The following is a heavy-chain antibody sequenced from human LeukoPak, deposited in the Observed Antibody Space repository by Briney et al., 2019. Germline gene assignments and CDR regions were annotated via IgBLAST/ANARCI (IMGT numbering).Heavy chain of an antibody. CDR2: INPNSGGT. V-gene: IGHV1-2*04. J-gene: IGHJ6*04. Sequence: ASVKVSCKASGYTFTGYYMHWVRQAPGQGLEWMGWINPNSGGTNYAQKFQGWVTMTRDTSISTAYMELSRLRSDDTAVYYCARAAPPGFGDRGYYYYYYGMDVWGKGTTVTVSS. D-gene: IGHD3-10*01. CDR1: GYTFTGYY. CDR3: ARAAPPGFGDRGYYYYYYGMDV.